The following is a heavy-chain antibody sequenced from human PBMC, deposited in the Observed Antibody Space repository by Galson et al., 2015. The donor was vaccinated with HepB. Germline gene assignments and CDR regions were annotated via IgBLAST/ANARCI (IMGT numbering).Heavy chain of an antibody. CDR3: AREDDTYYYDSSGYYYVY. CDR2: INAGNGNT. Sequence: SVKVSCKASGYTFTSYAMHWVRQAPGQRLEWMGWINAGNGNTKYSQKFQGRVTITRDTSASTAYMELSSLRSEDTAVYYCAREDDTYYYDSSGYYYVYWGQGTLVTVSS. D-gene: IGHD3-22*01. CDR1: GYTFTSYA. J-gene: IGHJ4*02. V-gene: IGHV1-3*01.